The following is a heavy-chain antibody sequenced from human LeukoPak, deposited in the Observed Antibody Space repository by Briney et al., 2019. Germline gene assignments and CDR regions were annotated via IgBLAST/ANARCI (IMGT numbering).Heavy chain of an antibody. D-gene: IGHD6-13*01. CDR1: GITFNSYT. J-gene: IGHJ6*03. CDR3: ARDATTAVGWVYMDV. CDR2: ISSSSSYI. Sequence: GGSLRLSCAASGITFNSYTMNWVRQAPGKGLEWVSSISSSSSYIYYAASVKGRFTISRDNAKNSLYLQMNRLRAEDTAVYYCARDATTAVGWVYMDVWGKGTTVTVSS. V-gene: IGHV3-21*01.